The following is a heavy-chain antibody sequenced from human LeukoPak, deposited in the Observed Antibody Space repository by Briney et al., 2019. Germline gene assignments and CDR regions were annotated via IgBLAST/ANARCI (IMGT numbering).Heavy chain of an antibody. D-gene: IGHD5-24*01. CDR2: TNHSGST. J-gene: IGHJ4*02. Sequence: SETLSLTCAVYGGSFSGYYWSWIRQPPGKGLEWIGETNHSGSTNYNPPLKSRVTISVDTSKNQFSLKLSSVTAADTAVYYCARAGVAMATIRYYFDYWGQGTLVTVSS. V-gene: IGHV4-34*01. CDR1: GGSFSGYY. CDR3: ARAGVAMATIRYYFDY.